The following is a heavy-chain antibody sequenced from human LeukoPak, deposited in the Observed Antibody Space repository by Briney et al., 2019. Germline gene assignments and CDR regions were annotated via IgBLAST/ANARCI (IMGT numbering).Heavy chain of an antibody. D-gene: IGHD2-2*02. J-gene: IGHJ4*02. CDR2: IDYSGGST. CDR3: ARRYCSSTSCYIDY. V-gene: IGHV3-23*01. Sequence: GGSLRLSCTASGFTLSSYEMSWIRQAPGKGLEWVSSIDYSGGSTHYADSVMGRFPISRDNSKNTLYLQMNSLRAEDTAVYYCARRYCSSTSCYIDYWGQGTLVTVSS. CDR1: GFTLSSYE.